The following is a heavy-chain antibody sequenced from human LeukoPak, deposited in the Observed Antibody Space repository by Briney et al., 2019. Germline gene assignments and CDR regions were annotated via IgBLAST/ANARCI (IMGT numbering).Heavy chain of an antibody. CDR2: IKQDGSEK. Sequence: GGSLRLSCAASGFTFSSYWMSWVRQAPGKGLEWVANIKQDGSEKYYVDSVKGRFTISRDNAKNSLYLQMNSLRAEDTAVYYCARDLYGDYGPGEWFDPWGQGTLVTVSS. J-gene: IGHJ5*02. CDR1: GFTFSSYW. V-gene: IGHV3-7*01. D-gene: IGHD4-17*01. CDR3: ARDLYGDYGPGEWFDP.